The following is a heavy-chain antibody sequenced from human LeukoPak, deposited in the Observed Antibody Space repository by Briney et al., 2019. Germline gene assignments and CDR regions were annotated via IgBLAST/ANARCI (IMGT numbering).Heavy chain of an antibody. D-gene: IGHD4-17*01. CDR2: INPYSGGT. CDR3: ARDLRGTAGDYGDSG. CDR1: GYTFTGYY. J-gene: IGHJ4*02. V-gene: IGHV1-2*02. Sequence: GASVKVSCKASGYTFTGYYMHWVRQAPGQGLEWMGWINPYSGGTNYAQKFQGGVTMTRDTSISTAYMELSRLRSDDTAVYYCARDLRGTAGDYGDSGWGQGTMVPVSS.